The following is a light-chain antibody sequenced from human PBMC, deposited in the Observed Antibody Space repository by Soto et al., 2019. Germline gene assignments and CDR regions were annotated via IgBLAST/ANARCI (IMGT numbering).Light chain of an antibody. V-gene: IGKV3-20*01. CDR2: AAS. CDR1: QSVSSNY. CDR3: QQYGSSPFA. Sequence: EIVLTQSPGTLSLSPGERATLSCRASQSVSSNYLAWYQQKPGQAPRLLISAASSRATGIPYRFSGSGSGTDFTLTISGLEPEDFAVYYCQQYGSSPFAFGPGIKVDIK. J-gene: IGKJ3*01.